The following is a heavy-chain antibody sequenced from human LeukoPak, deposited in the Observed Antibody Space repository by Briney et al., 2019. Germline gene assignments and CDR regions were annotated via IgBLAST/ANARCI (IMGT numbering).Heavy chain of an antibody. D-gene: IGHD3-16*01. CDR3: ARDEASWGGYLDF. J-gene: IGHJ4*02. V-gene: IGHV4-31*03. CDR1: GGSISSGGFH. Sequence: PSETLSLTCTVSGGSISSGGFHWSWIRQHPGKGLEWIGYISYSGNTYYNPSLKSRLTISVDTSKNQFSLKLSSVTAADTAVYYCARDEASWGGYLDFWGQGTLVTVSS. CDR2: ISYSGNT.